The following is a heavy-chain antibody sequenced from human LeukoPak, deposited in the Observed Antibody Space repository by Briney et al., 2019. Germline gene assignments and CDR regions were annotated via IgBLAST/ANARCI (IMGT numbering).Heavy chain of an antibody. CDR3: ARGGGQPRSWRSFDL. D-gene: IGHD6-13*01. CDR2: ISGYNGDT. Sequence: ASVKVSCKSFGYDFKTYAVSWVRQAPGQGLEWMGWISGYNGDTDYAPNFQDRVTMTTDTSTSTAYLELRSLRLDDTAVYYCARGGGQPRSWRSFDLRGQGTLVIVSS. V-gene: IGHV1-18*01. J-gene: IGHJ4*02. CDR1: GYDFKTYA.